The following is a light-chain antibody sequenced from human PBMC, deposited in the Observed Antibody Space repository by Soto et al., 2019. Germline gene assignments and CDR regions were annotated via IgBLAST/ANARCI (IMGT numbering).Light chain of an antibody. V-gene: IGKV1-33*01. CDR3: QQYNSMLS. CDR2: DAP. Sequence: DIQMTQSPSSLSASVGDRVTIACQSSHDVSRNLNWFQQKPGEAPKLLIYDAPNLERGVPSRFSGSGSGTDFTLTISSLQPEDVATYYCQQYNSMLSFGGGTEVEMK. J-gene: IGKJ4*01. CDR1: HDVSRN.